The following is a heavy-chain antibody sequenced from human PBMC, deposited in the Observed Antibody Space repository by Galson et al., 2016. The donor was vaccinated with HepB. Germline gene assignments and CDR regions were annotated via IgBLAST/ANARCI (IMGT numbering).Heavy chain of an antibody. CDR1: AFNIRKNY. D-gene: IGHD3-9*01. J-gene: IGHJ4*02. V-gene: IGHV3-53*01. CDR3: ARVPDYSPTFFDY. Sequence: SLRLSCAASAFNIRKNYMSWVRQAPGQGLEWVSTIYSDTSTSYADSVKGRFTISRDNSKNTLYLQMNSLRAEDTAIYYCARVPDYSPTFFDYWGQGTLVTVSS. CDR2: IYSDTST.